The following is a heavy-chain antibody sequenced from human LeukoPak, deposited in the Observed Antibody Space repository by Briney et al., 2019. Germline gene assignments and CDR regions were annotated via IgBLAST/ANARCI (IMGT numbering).Heavy chain of an antibody. D-gene: IGHD6-13*01. J-gene: IGHJ4*02. CDR2: IYPGDSDT. Sequence: GESLQISCKGSGYSFTSYWIGWVRQMPGKGLEWLGIIYPGDSDTRYSPSFQGQVTISADKSISTAYLQWSSLKASDTAMYYCARMGGVGAAAGHFDYWGQGTLVTVSS. CDR3: ARMGGVGAAAGHFDY. CDR1: GYSFTSYW. V-gene: IGHV5-51*01.